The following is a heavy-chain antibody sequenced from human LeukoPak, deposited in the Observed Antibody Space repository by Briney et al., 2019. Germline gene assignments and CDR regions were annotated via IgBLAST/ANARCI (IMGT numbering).Heavy chain of an antibody. D-gene: IGHD3-16*01. CDR3: AKDVALAYTSIDY. CDR2: IGWDGSST. J-gene: IGHJ4*02. V-gene: IGHV3-43*01. CDR1: GFTSSSYW. Sequence: GGSPRLSCVASGFTSSSYWMSWVRQAPGKGLERVALIGWDGSSTFYADSVKCRFSISRDNSRNSLYLVMNSLRTEDAAMYYCAKDVALAYTSIDYWGQGTLVIVSP.